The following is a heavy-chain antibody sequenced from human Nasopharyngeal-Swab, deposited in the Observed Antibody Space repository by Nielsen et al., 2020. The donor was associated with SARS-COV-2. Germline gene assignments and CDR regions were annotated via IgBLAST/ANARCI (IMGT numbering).Heavy chain of an antibody. Sequence: GESLKISCEASGFTMKTYYMNWVRQTPGKGLEWVASILKDGSKDYYADSVRGRFTISRDNAKKSLYLQMNSLRAEDTAVYYCARASRGWSWGQGTLVTVSS. CDR1: GFTMKTYY. CDR2: ILKDGSKD. J-gene: IGHJ5*02. D-gene: IGHD6-19*01. V-gene: IGHV3-30*04. CDR3: ARASRGWS.